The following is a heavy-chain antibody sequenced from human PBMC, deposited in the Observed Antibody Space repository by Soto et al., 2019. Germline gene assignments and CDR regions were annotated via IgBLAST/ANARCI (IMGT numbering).Heavy chain of an antibody. CDR2: IIPIFGTA. CDR3: ARTLGYCISTSCPVWAFDI. CDR1: GGTFSSYA. V-gene: IGHV1-69*12. D-gene: IGHD2-2*01. Sequence: QVQLVQSGAEVKKPGSSVKVSCKASGGTFSSYAISWVRQAPGQGLEWMGGIIPIFGTANYAQKFQGRVTITADESTSTAYMELSSLRSEDTAVYYCARTLGYCISTSCPVWAFDIWGQGTMVTVSS. J-gene: IGHJ3*02.